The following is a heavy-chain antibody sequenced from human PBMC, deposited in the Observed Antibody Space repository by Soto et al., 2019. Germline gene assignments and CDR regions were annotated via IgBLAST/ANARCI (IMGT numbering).Heavy chain of an antibody. Sequence: QVQLVQSGAEVKKPGSSVKVSCKASGGTFSSYAISWVRQAPGQGLEWMGGIIPIFGTANYAQKFQGRVTITADESKSTAYMELSSLRSEDTAVYYCASPYCSGGSCNLDYYYYGMDVWGQGTTVTVSS. CDR3: ASPYCSGGSCNLDYYYYGMDV. CDR1: GGTFSSYA. CDR2: IIPIFGTA. D-gene: IGHD2-15*01. J-gene: IGHJ6*02. V-gene: IGHV1-69*12.